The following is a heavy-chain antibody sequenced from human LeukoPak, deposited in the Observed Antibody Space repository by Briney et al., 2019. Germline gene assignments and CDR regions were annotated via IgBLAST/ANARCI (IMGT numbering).Heavy chain of an antibody. CDR2: IKTIRDGGTT. CDR1: DFLFYSAW. Sequence: GGSLRLSCTASDFLFYSAWMTWVRQAPGKGLEWVGRIKTIRDGGTTEYAAAVKGRFIISRDDSKNTLYLEMNSLRAEDTAVYYCAKGPFYYYYMDVWGKGTTVTVSS. J-gene: IGHJ6*03. V-gene: IGHV3-15*01. CDR3: AKGPFYYYYMDV.